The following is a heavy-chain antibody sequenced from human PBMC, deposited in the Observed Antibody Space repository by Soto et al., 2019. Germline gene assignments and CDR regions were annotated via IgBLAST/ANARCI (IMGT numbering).Heavy chain of an antibody. Sequence: PGGALRLASAASVFTFSIYAMSWVRQAPGKGLEWVSAISGSGGSTYYADSVKGRFTISRDNSKNTLYLQMNSLRAEDTAVYYCAKEGYYDSSRYYRDYWGQGTLVTVSS. D-gene: IGHD3-22*01. CDR2: ISGSGGST. CDR1: VFTFSIYA. CDR3: AKEGYYDSSRYYRDY. J-gene: IGHJ4*02. V-gene: IGHV3-23*01.